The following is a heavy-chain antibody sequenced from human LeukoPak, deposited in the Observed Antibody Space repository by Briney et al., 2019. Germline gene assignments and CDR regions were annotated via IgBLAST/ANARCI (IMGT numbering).Heavy chain of an antibody. D-gene: IGHD2-15*01. CDR1: GFTFSSYA. CDR2: ISASGTTI. Sequence: GGSLRLSCAASGFTFSSYAMNWVRQAPGKGLEWVSYISASGTTIYYADSVKGRFTISRDNAKNSLYLQMNSLRAEDTAVYYCARLKGGYCSGGSCYLYYFDYWGQGTLVTVSS. CDR3: ARLKGGYCSGGSCYLYYFDY. J-gene: IGHJ4*02. V-gene: IGHV3-48*03.